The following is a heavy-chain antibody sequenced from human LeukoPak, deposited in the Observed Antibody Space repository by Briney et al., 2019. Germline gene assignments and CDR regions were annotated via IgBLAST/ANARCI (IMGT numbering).Heavy chain of an antibody. CDR3: ASTLPYSTIFGVTESGVDL. CDR1: GFTFSDYY. J-gene: IGHJ6*04. V-gene: IGHV3-11*04. CDR2: ISSSGSTI. D-gene: IGHD3-3*01. Sequence: PGGSLRLSCAASGFTFSDYYMSWIRQAPGKGLEWGSYISSSGSTIYYADSVKGRFTISRDNAKNSLYLQMNSLRAEDTAVYYCASTLPYSTIFGVTESGVDLWGKGTTVTVSS.